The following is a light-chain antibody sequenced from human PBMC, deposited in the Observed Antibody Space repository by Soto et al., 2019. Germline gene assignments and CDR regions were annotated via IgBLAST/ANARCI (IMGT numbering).Light chain of an antibody. CDR1: QSINTY. V-gene: IGKV1-39*01. Sequence: DIQMTQSPSSLSASVGDRVTITCRASQSINTYLNWYQQKPGKAPKLLIYSASSLQRGVPSRFSGSGSGTDFTLTINSLQHEDLASYYCQQSYSPYTFGQGTKLEIK. CDR2: SAS. CDR3: QQSYSPYT. J-gene: IGKJ2*01.